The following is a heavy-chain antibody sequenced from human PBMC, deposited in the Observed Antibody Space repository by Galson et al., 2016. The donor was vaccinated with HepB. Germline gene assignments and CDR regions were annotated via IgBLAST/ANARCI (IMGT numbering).Heavy chain of an antibody. CDR1: GFTLSSYW. D-gene: IGHD3-22*01. CDR3: ARDRYYYNRGGFDS. V-gene: IGHV3-7*03. CDR2: IRQDGNEK. J-gene: IGHJ4*02. Sequence: SLRLSCAASGFTLSSYWMNWVRQAPGKGLEWVANIRQDGNEKYYVDSVKGRFTISRDNAKISLYLHMNSLRAEDTAIYYCARDRYYYNRGGFDSWGQGTLVTVSS.